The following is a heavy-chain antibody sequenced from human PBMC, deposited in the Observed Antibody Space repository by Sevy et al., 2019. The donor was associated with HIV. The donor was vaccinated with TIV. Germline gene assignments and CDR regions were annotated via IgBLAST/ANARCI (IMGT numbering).Heavy chain of an antibody. Sequence: GGSLRLSCAASGFTFSSYSMNWVRQAPGKGLEWVSYISSSSSTIYYADSVKGGFTSSRDNAKNSLYLQMNSLRDEDTAVYYCARYCSGGSCYGGVYYYGMDVWGQGTTVTVSS. J-gene: IGHJ6*02. D-gene: IGHD2-15*01. CDR3: ARYCSGGSCYGGVYYYGMDV. CDR2: ISSSSSTI. CDR1: GFTFSSYS. V-gene: IGHV3-48*02.